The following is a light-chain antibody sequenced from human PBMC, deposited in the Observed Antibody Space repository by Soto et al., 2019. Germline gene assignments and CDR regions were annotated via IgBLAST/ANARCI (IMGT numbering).Light chain of an antibody. J-gene: IGLJ2*01. CDR3: CSYAGSSTYVV. CDR1: SSDVGSYNL. Sequence: QSALTQPASVSGSPGQSITISCTGTSSDVGSYNLVSWYQQHPGKAPKLMIYEGSKRPSGVSNRFSGSKSGNTASLTISGXXAXXXXXXXXCSYAGSSTYVVFGGGTKLTVL. CDR2: EGS. V-gene: IGLV2-23*01.